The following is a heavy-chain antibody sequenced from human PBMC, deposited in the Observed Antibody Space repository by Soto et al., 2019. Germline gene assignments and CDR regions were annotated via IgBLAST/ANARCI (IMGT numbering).Heavy chain of an antibody. CDR2: ITGSGGYR. D-gene: IGHD5-12*01. CDR3: ARHPSRYIGNLDY. J-gene: IGHJ4*02. V-gene: IGHV3-23*01. CDR1: GFTFSSYA. Sequence: AGGSLRLSCAASGFTFSSYAMSWVRQAPGKGLEWVSTITGSGGYRYHTDSVQGRFTISRDNSKDTLYLQMNSLRAEDTAVYYCARHPSRYIGNLDYWGQGTLVTVSS.